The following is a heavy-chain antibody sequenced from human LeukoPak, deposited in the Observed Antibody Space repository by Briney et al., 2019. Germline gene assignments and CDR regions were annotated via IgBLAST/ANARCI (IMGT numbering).Heavy chain of an antibody. CDR2: INQDGNEK. D-gene: IGHD2-2*01. J-gene: IGHJ3*01. V-gene: IGHV3-7*01. CDR3: AIIGCYRGVCSSDV. CDR1: GFTFSIYW. Sequence: PGGSLRLSCAASGFTFSIYWMTWVRQAPGKGLEWVASINQDGNEKYSVDSVKDRFTISRDNAKNSLYLQMNSLRAEDTAVYYCAIIGCYRGVCSSDVWGQGTMVTVSS.